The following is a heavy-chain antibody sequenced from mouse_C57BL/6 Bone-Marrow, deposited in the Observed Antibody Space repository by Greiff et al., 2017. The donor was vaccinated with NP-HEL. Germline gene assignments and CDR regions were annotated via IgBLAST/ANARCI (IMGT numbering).Heavy chain of an antibody. CDR3: ARWSGYYLFDY. D-gene: IGHD2-3*01. V-gene: IGHV1-81*01. J-gene: IGHJ2*01. CDR2: IYPRSGNT. Sequence: QVQLKQSGAELARPGASVKLSCKASGYTFTSYGISWVKQRTGQGLEWIGEIYPRSGNTYYNEKFKGKATLTADKSSSTAYMELRSLTSEDSAVYFCARWSGYYLFDYWGQGTTLTVSS. CDR1: GYTFTSYG.